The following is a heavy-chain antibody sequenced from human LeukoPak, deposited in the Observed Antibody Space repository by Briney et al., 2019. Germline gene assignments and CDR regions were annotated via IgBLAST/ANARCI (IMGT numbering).Heavy chain of an antibody. CDR3: ARGGGTNYYDSSGFPH. D-gene: IGHD3-22*01. CDR2: ISSSSSYI. Sequence: GGSLRLSCAASGFTFTSYNMNWVRQAPGKGLEWVSSISSSSSYIYYADSVKGRFTISRDNAKNSLYLQMNSLRAEDTAVYYCARGGGTNYYDSSGFPHWGQGTLVTVSS. J-gene: IGHJ4*02. V-gene: IGHV3-21*01. CDR1: GFTFTSYN.